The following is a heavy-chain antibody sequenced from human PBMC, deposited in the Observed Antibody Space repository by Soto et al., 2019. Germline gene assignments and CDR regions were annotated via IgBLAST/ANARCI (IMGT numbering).Heavy chain of an antibody. CDR3: ARTGKRTNKAFDI. CDR1: GYTFTSYY. V-gene: IGHV1-8*01. CDR2: MNPNSGNT. D-gene: IGHD1-1*01. Sequence: ASVKVSCKASGYTFTSYYINWVRQATGQRLEWMGWMNPNSGNTGYAQKFQGRVTMTRNTSISTAYMELSSLRSEDTAVYYCARTGKRTNKAFDIRGQGTMVTVSS. J-gene: IGHJ3*02.